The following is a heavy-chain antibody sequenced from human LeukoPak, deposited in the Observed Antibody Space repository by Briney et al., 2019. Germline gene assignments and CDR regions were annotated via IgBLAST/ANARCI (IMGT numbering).Heavy chain of an antibody. CDR1: GGSISSYY. D-gene: IGHD6-13*01. J-gene: IGHJ4*02. CDR3: ARVTAPFGYSSSWPSTFDY. V-gene: IGHV4-59*01. Sequence: SETLSLTCTVSGGSISSYYWSWIRQPPGKGLEWIGYIYYSGSTNYNPSLKSRVTISVDTSKNQFSLKLSSVTAADTAVYYCARVTAPFGYSSSWPSTFDYWGQGTLVTVSS. CDR2: IYYSGST.